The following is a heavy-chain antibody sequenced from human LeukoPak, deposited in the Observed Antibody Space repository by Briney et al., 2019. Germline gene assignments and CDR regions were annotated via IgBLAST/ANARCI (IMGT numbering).Heavy chain of an antibody. D-gene: IGHD5-18*01. V-gene: IGHV1-69*06. J-gene: IGHJ4*02. Sequence: SVKVSCKASGYTFTSYDINWVRQAPGQGLEWRGGIIPIFGTANYAQKFQGRVTITADKSTSTAYMELSSLRSEDTAVYYCASARYGYSYGSVPFDYWGQGTLVTVSS. CDR3: ASARYGYSYGSVPFDY. CDR1: GYTFTSYD. CDR2: IIPIFGTA.